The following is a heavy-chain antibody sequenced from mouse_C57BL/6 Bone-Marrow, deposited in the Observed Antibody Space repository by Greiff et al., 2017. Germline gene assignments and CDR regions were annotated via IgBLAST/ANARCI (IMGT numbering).Heavy chain of an antibody. CDR2: IYPGGGYP. CDR3: ARTVRWLLWGD. Sequence: VQLQQSGAELVRPGPSVKMSCKASGYTFTNYWIGWAKQRPGHGLAWIGDIYPGGGYPNYNEQFKGKATLTADKSSSTAYMQFSSLTSEDSAIYYCARTVRWLLWGDWGQGTTLTVAS. D-gene: IGHD2-3*01. CDR1: GYTFTNYW. V-gene: IGHV1-63*01. J-gene: IGHJ2*01.